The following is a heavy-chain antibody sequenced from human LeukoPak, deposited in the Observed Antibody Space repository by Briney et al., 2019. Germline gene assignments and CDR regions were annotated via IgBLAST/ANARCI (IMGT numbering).Heavy chain of an antibody. CDR1: GGSFSGYY. Sequence: PSETLSLTCAVYGGSFSGYYWSWIRQPPGKGLEWIGEINHSGSTNYNPSLKSRVTISVDTSKNQFSLKLSSMTAADTAVYYCARPRDCSGGSCDKSDAFDIWGQGTMVTVSS. CDR2: INHSGST. D-gene: IGHD2-15*01. J-gene: IGHJ3*02. CDR3: ARPRDCSGGSCDKSDAFDI. V-gene: IGHV4-34*01.